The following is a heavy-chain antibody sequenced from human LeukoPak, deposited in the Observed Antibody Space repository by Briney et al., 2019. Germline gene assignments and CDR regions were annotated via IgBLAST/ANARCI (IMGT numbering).Heavy chain of an antibody. CDR2: ISSSSSTI. CDR1: GFTFSSYS. CDR3: ARDYYDRDFDY. Sequence: GGSLRLSCAASGFTFSSYSMNWVRQAPGKGLEGVSYISSSSSTIYYADSVKGRFTISRDNAKNSLYLQMNSLRAEDAAVYYCARDYYDRDFDYWGQGTLVTVSS. J-gene: IGHJ4*02. D-gene: IGHD3-22*01. V-gene: IGHV3-48*01.